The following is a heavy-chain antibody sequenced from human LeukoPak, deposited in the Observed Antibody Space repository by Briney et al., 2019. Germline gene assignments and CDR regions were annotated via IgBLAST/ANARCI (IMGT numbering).Heavy chain of an antibody. Sequence: PSETLSLXCTVSGGSISSSSYYWGWIRQPPGKGLEWIGSIYYSGSTYYNPSLKSRVTISVDTSKNQFSLKLSSVTAADTAVYYCARGAVTIFRGNWFDPWGQGTLVTVSS. V-gene: IGHV4-39*01. CDR3: ARGAVTIFRGNWFDP. CDR2: IYYSGST. D-gene: IGHD3-3*01. CDR1: GGSISSSSYY. J-gene: IGHJ5*02.